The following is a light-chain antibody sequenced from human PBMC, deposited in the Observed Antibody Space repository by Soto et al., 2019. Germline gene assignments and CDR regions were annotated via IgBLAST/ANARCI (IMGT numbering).Light chain of an antibody. V-gene: IGKV1-39*01. Sequence: IQMTNPQPPLLHSVETRFPFPARQSSSFNSNLNWYQQKPGKAPTLLIYGASSLQSGVPSRFTGGGSRTDFTLTISSLQPEDFATYYCQQSYRSPYTFGQGTKLEIK. CDR3: QQSYRSPYT. J-gene: IGKJ2*01. CDR2: GAS. CDR1: SSFNSN.